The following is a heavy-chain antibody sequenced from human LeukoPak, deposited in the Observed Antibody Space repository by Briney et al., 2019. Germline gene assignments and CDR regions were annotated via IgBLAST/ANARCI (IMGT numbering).Heavy chain of an antibody. CDR2: INHSGST. Sequence: SETLSLTCAVYGGSFSGYYWSWIRQPPGKGLEWIGEINHSGSTNYNPSLKSRVTISVDTSKNRFSLKLSSVTAADTAVYYCARGIGVPYYYMDVWGKGTTVTVPS. V-gene: IGHV4-34*01. D-gene: IGHD3-3*01. J-gene: IGHJ6*03. CDR3: ARGIGVPYYYMDV. CDR1: GGSFSGYY.